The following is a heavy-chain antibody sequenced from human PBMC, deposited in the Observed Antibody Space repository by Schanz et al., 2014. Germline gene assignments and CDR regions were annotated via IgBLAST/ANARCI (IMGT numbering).Heavy chain of an antibody. J-gene: IGHJ4*02. D-gene: IGHD1-26*01. CDR2: INTNTANP. CDR1: GYIFTSYS. V-gene: IGHV7-4-1*02. CDR3: ARGARQYSGSYSPSDY. Sequence: QVHLVQSGAEVKKPGASVKVSCKASGYIFTSYSMHWVRQAPGQGLEWMGWINTNTANPTYAQGFTGRFVYTLDASVTTAYLEISSLKAEDTAVYYCARGARQYSGSYSPSDYWGQGTLVTVSS.